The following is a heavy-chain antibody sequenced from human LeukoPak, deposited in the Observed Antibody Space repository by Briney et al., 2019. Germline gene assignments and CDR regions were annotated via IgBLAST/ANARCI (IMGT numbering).Heavy chain of an antibody. D-gene: IGHD2/OR15-2a*01. CDR1: GFTFSSYA. CDR3: AKDSAKKYDDY. J-gene: IGHJ4*02. Sequence: GSLRLSCAASGFTFSSYAMSWVRQAPGKGLEWVSGISGSDGSTNYADSVKGRFTISRENSKNTLYLQMNSLRAEDTAVYYCAKDSAKKYDDYWGQGTLVTVSS. CDR2: ISGSDGST. V-gene: IGHV3-23*01.